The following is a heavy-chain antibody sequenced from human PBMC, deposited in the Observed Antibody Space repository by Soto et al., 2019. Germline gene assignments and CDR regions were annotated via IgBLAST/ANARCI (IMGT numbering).Heavy chain of an antibody. V-gene: IGHV3-9*01. CDR1: GFTFDDYA. CDR2: ISWNSGSM. J-gene: IGHJ4*02. Sequence: GGSLRLSCTASGFTFDDYAMHWVRQVPGKGLEWVSGISWNSGSMGYADSVKGRFTISRDNAKNSLYLQVNSLRAEDTALYYCAKDIERNDFWSGYYDYWGQGALVTVSS. CDR3: AKDIERNDFWSGYYDY. D-gene: IGHD3-3*01.